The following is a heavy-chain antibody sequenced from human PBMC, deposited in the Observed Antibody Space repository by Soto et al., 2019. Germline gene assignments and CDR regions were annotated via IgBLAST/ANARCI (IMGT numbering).Heavy chain of an antibody. D-gene: IGHD4-17*01. Sequence: GGSLRLSCAASGFAFINAWIIWCGHAAGKGREWVGRIKSKTDGGTTDYAAPVKGRFTISRDDSKNTLYLQMNSLKTEDTAVYYCTTLTTVTTSDFDYWGQGALVTVSS. CDR3: TTLTTVTTSDFDY. CDR2: IKSKTDGGTT. CDR1: GFAFINAW. V-gene: IGHV3-15*01. J-gene: IGHJ4*02.